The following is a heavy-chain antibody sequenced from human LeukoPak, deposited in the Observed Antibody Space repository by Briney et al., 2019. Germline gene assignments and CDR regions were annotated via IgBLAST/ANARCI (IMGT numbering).Heavy chain of an antibody. CDR2: IYTSGST. D-gene: IGHD5-18*01. Sequence: PSQTLSLTCTVSGGSISSGSYYWSWIRQPAGKGLEWIGRIYTSGSTNYNPSLKSRVTISVDTSKNQFSLKLSSVTAADTGVYYCARGYTAMVTSYYYYYYGMDVWGQGTTVTVSS. V-gene: IGHV4-61*02. CDR3: ARGYTAMVTSYYYYYYGMDV. CDR1: GGSISSGSYY. J-gene: IGHJ6*02.